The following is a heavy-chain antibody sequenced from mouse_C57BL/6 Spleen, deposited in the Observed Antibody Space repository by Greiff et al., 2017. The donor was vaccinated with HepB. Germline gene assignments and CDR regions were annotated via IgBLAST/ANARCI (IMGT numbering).Heavy chain of an antibody. D-gene: IGHD1-1*01. V-gene: IGHV1-80*01. CDR2: IYPGDGDT. CDR1: GYAFSSYW. Sequence: QVQLKESGAELVKPGASVKISCKASGYAFSSYWMNWVKQRPGKGLEWIGQIYPGDGDTNYNGKFKGKATLTADKSSSTAYMQLSSLTSEDSAVYFCARADYCGPYFDYWGQGTTLTVSS. J-gene: IGHJ2*01. CDR3: ARADYCGPYFDY.